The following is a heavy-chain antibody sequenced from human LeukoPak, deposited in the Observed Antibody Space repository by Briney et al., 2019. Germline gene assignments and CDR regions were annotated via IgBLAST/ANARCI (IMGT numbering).Heavy chain of an antibody. V-gene: IGHV3-7*01. CDR1: GFTFSSYW. CDR3: ARWSLGAY. D-gene: IGHD1-26*01. J-gene: IGHJ4*02. Sequence: PGGSLRLSCAASGFTFSSYWMSWVRQAPGKGLEWVANIKPDGSDQYYVDSVKGRFTISRDNAKNSLYLQMNSLRAEDAAVYYCARWSLGAYWGQGTLVTVSS. CDR2: IKPDGSDQ.